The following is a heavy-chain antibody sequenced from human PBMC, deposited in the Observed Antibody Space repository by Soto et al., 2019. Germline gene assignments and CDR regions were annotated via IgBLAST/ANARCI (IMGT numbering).Heavy chain of an antibody. Sequence: SETLSFTCAVYGGSFSGYYWSWIRQPPGKGLEWIGEINHSGSTNYNPSLKSRVTISVDTSKNQFSLKLSSVTAADTAVYYCARGRAGAPGIAFYWGQGTLVTVSS. J-gene: IGHJ4*02. D-gene: IGHD6-13*01. CDR3: ARGRAGAPGIAFY. CDR1: GGSFSGYY. V-gene: IGHV4-34*01. CDR2: INHSGST.